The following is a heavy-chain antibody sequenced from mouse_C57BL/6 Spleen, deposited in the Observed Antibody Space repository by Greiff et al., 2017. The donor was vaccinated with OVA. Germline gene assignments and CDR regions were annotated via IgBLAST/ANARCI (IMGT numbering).Heavy chain of an antibody. D-gene: IGHD2-2*01. J-gene: IGHJ1*03. CDR2: IHPNSGST. Sequence: QVQLQQPGAELVKPGASVKLSCKASGYTFTSYWMHWVKQRPGQGLEWIGMIHPNSGSTNYNEKFKSKATLTVDKSSSTAYMQLSSLTSEDSAVDYCARFLWLKGYWYFDVWGTGTTVTVSS. V-gene: IGHV1-64*01. CDR1: GYTFTSYW. CDR3: ARFLWLKGYWYFDV.